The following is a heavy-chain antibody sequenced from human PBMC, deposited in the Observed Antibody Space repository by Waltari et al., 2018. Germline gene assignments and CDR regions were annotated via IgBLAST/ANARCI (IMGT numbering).Heavy chain of an antibody. V-gene: IGHV3-15*01. CDR3: TTGAAAGDFDY. D-gene: IGHD6-13*01. CDR2: IKSKTDGGTT. J-gene: IGHJ4*02. Sequence: WVRQAPGKGLEWVGRIKSKTDGGTTDYAAPVKGRFTISRDDSKNTLYLQMNSLKTEDTAVYYCTTGAAAGDFDYWGQGTLVTVSS.